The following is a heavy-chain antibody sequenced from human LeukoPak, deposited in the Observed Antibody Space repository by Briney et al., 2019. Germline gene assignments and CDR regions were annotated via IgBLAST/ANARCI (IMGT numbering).Heavy chain of an antibody. CDR2: ISSSSSLI. CDR1: GFTFSYYS. D-gene: IGHD6-13*01. CDR3: AKVDRGDYSSSPVPYYNYYMNV. Sequence: GGSLRLSCAASGFTFSYYSMNWVRQAPGRGLEWVSCISSSSSLIFYSDSVRGRFTISSDNAKNLLYLHMNSLRVEDTAVYYCAKVDRGDYSSSPVPYYNYYMNVWGKGTTVTVSS. V-gene: IGHV3-21*01. J-gene: IGHJ6*03.